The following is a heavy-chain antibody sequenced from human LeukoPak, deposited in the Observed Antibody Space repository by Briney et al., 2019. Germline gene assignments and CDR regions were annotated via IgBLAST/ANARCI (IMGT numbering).Heavy chain of an antibody. CDR2: INPNSGGT. J-gene: IGHJ4*02. CDR3: ARRGNSSSWYRGGDYFDY. V-gene: IGHV1-2*02. CDR1: GYTFTGYY. Sequence: ASVKVSCKASGYTFTGYYMHWVRQAPGQGLEWMGWINPNSGGTNYAQKFQGRVTITADKSTSTAYMELSSLRSEDTAVYYCARRGNSSSWYRGGDYFDYWGQGTLVTVSS. D-gene: IGHD6-13*01.